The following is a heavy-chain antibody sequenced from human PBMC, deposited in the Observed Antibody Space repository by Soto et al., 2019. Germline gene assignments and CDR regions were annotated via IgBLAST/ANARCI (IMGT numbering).Heavy chain of an antibody. CDR2: IKSKADGETK. V-gene: IGHV3-15*01. J-gene: IGHJ5*02. D-gene: IGHD4-4*01. CDR1: GFTFSHAW. CDR3: CVIKRRDQYSTSGYWFDP. Sequence: ETHLVDSGGGLVKPGGSLRLSCAASGFTFSHAWMSWVRQAPGKGLEWVGRIKSKADGETKDYGAPVRGRFTISRDDSQDILYLHMNSLRIEDTAVYYCCVIKRRDQYSTSGYWFDPWGPGTLVTVSS.